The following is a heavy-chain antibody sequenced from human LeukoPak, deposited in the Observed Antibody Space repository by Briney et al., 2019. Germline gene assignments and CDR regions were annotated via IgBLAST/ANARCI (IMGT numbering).Heavy chain of an antibody. CDR3: ERHLRLEMATIGWFDP. Sequence: PSETLSLTCTVSGGSISSSSYYWGWIRQPPGKGLEWIGSIYYSGSTYYNPSLKSRVTISVDTSKNQFSLKLSSVTAADTAVYYCERHLRLEMATIGWFDPWGQGTLVTVSS. V-gene: IGHV4-39*01. CDR1: GGSISSSSYY. J-gene: IGHJ5*02. CDR2: IYYSGST. D-gene: IGHD5-24*01.